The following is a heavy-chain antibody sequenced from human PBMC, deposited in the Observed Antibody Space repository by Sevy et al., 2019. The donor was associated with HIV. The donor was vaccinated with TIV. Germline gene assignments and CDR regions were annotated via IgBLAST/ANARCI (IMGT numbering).Heavy chain of an antibody. J-gene: IGHJ6*02. D-gene: IGHD1-1*01. Sequence: GGSLRLSCVVSGIIFSTSGMHWVRQAPGKGLEWVAVISYHGRDKFYADSVKGRATISRDNSKNILYLEMNRLRTEDTAVYYCAKDFTGYNRMDVWGQGTMVTVSS. CDR3: AKDFTGYNRMDV. CDR2: ISYHGRDK. V-gene: IGHV3-30*18. CDR1: GIIFSTSG.